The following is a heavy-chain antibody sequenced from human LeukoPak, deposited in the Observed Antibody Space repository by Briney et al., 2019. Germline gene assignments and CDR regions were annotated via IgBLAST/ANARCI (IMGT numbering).Heavy chain of an antibody. V-gene: IGHV4-38-2*02. J-gene: IGHJ4*02. D-gene: IGHD3-3*01. CDR1: GYSISSGYY. CDR2: IYHSGST. Sequence: PSETLSLTCTVSGYSISSGYYWGWIRQPPGKGLERIGSIYHSGSTYYNPSLKSRVTISVDTSKNQFSLKLSSVTAADTAVYYCARDGGLLYFDFWSGYTFDYWGQGTLVTVSS. CDR3: ARDGGLLYFDFWSGYTFDY.